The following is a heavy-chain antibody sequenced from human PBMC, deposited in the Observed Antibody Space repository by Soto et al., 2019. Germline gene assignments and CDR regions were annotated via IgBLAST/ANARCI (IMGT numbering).Heavy chain of an antibody. J-gene: IGHJ5*02. V-gene: IGHV3-74*01. CDR1: GFTFSAYW. CDR3: ARAAYGEYWFDP. D-gene: IGHD4-17*01. Sequence: EVQLVESGGGVVPPGGSLRLSCAASGFTFSAYWMHWVRQAPGKGLMWVSRINGDGRTTSYADSVKGRFTISRENAKKTLYLQMNSLRAEDTAVYYWARAAYGEYWFDPWGEGTLVTVSS. CDR2: INGDGRTT.